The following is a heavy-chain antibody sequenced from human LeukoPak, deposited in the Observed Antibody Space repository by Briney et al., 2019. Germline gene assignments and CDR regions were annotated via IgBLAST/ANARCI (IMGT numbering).Heavy chain of an antibody. J-gene: IGHJ4*02. Sequence: SETPSLTCTVSGGSISSYYWSWIRQPPGKGLEWIGYIYYSGSTNYNPSLKSRVTISVDTSKNQFSLKLSSVTAADTAVYYCARDKLGNDYWGQGTLVTVSS. CDR3: ARDKLGNDY. CDR1: GGSISSYY. CDR2: IYYSGST. D-gene: IGHD7-27*01. V-gene: IGHV4-59*01.